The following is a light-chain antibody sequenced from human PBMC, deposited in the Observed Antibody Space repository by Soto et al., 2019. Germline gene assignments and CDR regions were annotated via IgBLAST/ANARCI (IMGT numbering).Light chain of an antibody. V-gene: IGKV3-15*01. CDR2: AAS. CDR1: QSVSSN. J-gene: IGKJ5*01. CDR3: QQYNNWPIT. Sequence: EIVMTQSPVTLSVSPGERATLSCRASQSVSSNLAWYQQKPGQAPRLLIFAASTRATGIPARFSGSGSGTDFTLTISSLQSEDFAVYSCQQYNNWPITFGQGTRLEIK.